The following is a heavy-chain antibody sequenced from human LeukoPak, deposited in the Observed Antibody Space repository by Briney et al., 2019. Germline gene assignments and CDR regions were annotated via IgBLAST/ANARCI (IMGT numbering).Heavy chain of an antibody. CDR2: IKQDGSEK. D-gene: IGHD5-18*01. CDR1: GFTLSRYW. J-gene: IGHJ4*02. Sequence: PGGSLRLSCAASGFTLSRYWMTWVRQAPGKGLEWVANIKQDGSEKYYVDSVKGRFTISRDNAKNSLYLQMNSLRAEDTAVYYCARDTGGGYSCYDCWGQGTLVTVSS. V-gene: IGHV3-7*01. CDR3: ARDTGGGYSCYDC.